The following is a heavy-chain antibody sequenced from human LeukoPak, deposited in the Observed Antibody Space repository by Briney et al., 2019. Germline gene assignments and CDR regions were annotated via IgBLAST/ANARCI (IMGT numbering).Heavy chain of an antibody. D-gene: IGHD4-23*01. CDR3: ARGWLAETTVVTPYNY. CDR2: ITPIFGTA. J-gene: IGHJ4*02. V-gene: IGHV1-69*01. Sequence: SVKVSCKASGGTFSSYAISWVRQAPGQGLEWMGGITPIFGTANYAQKFQGRVTITAVESMSTAYMELSSLRSEDTAVYYCARGWLAETTVVTPYNYWGQGTLVTVSS. CDR1: GGTFSSYA.